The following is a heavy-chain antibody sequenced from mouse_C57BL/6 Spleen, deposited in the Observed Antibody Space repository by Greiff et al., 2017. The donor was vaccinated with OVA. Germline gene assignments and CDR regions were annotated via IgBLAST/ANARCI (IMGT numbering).Heavy chain of an antibody. CDR2: IYPGSGNT. J-gene: IGHJ4*01. CDR1: GYTFTDYY. V-gene: IGHV1-76*01. CDR3: ARGPPLDY. Sequence: VQLQESGAELVRPGASVKLSCKASGYTFTDYYINWVKQRPGQGLEWIARIYPGSGNTYYNEKFKGKATLTAEKSSSTAYMQLSSLTSEDSAVYFCARGPPLDYWGQGTSVTVSS.